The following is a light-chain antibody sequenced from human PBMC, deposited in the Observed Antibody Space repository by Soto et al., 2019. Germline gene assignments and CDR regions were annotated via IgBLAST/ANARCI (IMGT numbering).Light chain of an antibody. J-gene: IGKJ4*01. CDR3: QQYNNWPPRFT. CDR1: QNVSSN. Sequence: EIVMTQSPATLSVSPGERAILSCRASQNVSSNLAWYQQKPGQAPRLLIYGASTRATGIPARFSGSGSGTEFTLTISSLQSEDFAVYYCQQYNNWPPRFTFGGGTKVEIK. V-gene: IGKV3-15*01. CDR2: GAS.